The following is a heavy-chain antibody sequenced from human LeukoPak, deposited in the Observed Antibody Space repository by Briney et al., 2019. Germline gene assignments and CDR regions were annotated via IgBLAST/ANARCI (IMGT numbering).Heavy chain of an antibody. D-gene: IGHD5-24*01. J-gene: IGHJ4*02. Sequence: GGSLRLSCAASGFPFSSYGIHWVRQAPGKGLEWVAFIRFDGSMKYSADSEKGRFTVSRDNSKNTVYLQMNGLRHEDTAFYYCAKDRGGYKFFDYWGQGTQVIVSS. V-gene: IGHV3-30*02. CDR1: GFPFSSYG. CDR2: IRFDGSMK. CDR3: AKDRGGYKFFDY.